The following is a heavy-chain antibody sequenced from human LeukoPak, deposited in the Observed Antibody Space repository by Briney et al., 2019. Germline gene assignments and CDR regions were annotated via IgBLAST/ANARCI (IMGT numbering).Heavy chain of an antibody. V-gene: IGHV4-59*08. CDR2: ISYSGST. CDR3: ARHVRGYSYGPFDY. D-gene: IGHD5-18*01. Sequence: SETLSLTCTVSGDSIGSYYWSWIRQPPGKGLEWIGYISYSGSTIYNPSLKSRVTISVDTSKNQFSLKLSSVTAADTAVYYCARHVRGYSYGPFDYWGQGTLVTVSS. J-gene: IGHJ4*02. CDR1: GDSIGSYY.